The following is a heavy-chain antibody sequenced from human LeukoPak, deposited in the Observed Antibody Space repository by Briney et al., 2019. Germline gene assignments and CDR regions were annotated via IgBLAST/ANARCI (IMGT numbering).Heavy chain of an antibody. Sequence: GGSLRLSCAASGFTFSSYAMSWIRQAPGKGLEWVSAISGSGGSTYYADSVKGRFTISRDNSKNTLYLQMNSLRAEDAAVYYCAKEIASSGWSAAGYWGQGTLVTVSS. CDR2: ISGSGGST. D-gene: IGHD6-19*01. V-gene: IGHV3-23*01. CDR3: AKEIASSGWSAAGY. CDR1: GFTFSSYA. J-gene: IGHJ4*02.